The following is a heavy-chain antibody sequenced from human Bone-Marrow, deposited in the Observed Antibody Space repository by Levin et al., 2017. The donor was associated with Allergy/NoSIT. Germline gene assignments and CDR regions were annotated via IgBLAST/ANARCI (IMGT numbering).Heavy chain of an antibody. CDR1: EFSFSSYW. J-gene: IGHJ6*02. Sequence: GGSLRLSCAATEFSFSSYWMIWVRQAPGKGLEWVANINQDGSEKYYVDSVKGRFTISRDNAKDSVYLQMNSLRAEDTAVYFCARDRGLRVYYYYGMDVWGQGTTVTVSS. V-gene: IGHV3-7*01. D-gene: IGHD4-17*01. CDR2: INQDGSEK. CDR3: ARDRGLRVYYYYGMDV.